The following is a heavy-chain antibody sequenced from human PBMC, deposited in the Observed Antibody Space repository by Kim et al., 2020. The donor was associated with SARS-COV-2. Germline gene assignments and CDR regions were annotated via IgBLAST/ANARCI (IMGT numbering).Heavy chain of an antibody. CDR3: ARGQIRAAAGILITYYYYYYVDV. J-gene: IGHJ6*03. CDR2: IYHSGST. V-gene: IGHV4-4*02. CDR1: GGSISSSNW. Sequence: SETLSLTCAVSGGSISSSNWWSWVRQPSGKGLEWIGEIYHSGSTNYKPSLKSRVTISVDKSQDQFSLKLSSVTAADTAVYYCARGQIRAAAGILITYYYYYYVDVWVTGTTITVAS. D-gene: IGHD6-13*01.